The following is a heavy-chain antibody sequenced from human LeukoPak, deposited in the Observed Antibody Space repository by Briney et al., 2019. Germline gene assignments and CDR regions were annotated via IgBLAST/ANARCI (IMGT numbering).Heavy chain of an antibody. D-gene: IGHD3-22*01. CDR3: ARVHSYDSSGYYEDY. CDR1: GGSFSGYY. V-gene: IGHV4-34*01. CDR2: INHSGST. J-gene: IGHJ4*02. Sequence: SETLSLTCAVYGGSFSGYYWSWIRQPPGKGLEWIGEINHSGSTNYNPSLKSRVTISVDTSKNQFSLKLSSVTAADTAVYYCARVHSYDSSGYYEDYWGQGTLVTVSS.